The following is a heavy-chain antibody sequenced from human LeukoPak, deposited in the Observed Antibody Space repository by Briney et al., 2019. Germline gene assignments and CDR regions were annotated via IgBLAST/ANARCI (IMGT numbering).Heavy chain of an antibody. Sequence: PSETLSLTCTVSGGSISSYYWSWIRQPPGKGLEWIGYIYYSGSTNYNPSLKSRVTISVDTSKNQFSLKLSSVTAADTAVYYCARETVLMVYAIDYWGQGTLVTVSS. J-gene: IGHJ4*02. D-gene: IGHD2-8*01. CDR2: IYYSGST. V-gene: IGHV4-59*12. CDR1: GGSISSYY. CDR3: ARETVLMVYAIDY.